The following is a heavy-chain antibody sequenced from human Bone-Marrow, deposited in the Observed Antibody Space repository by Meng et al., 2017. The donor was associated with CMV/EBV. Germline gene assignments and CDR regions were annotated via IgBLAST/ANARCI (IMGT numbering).Heavy chain of an antibody. V-gene: IGHV3-30*03. CDR2: ISYDGSNK. CDR1: GFTFRTYN. J-gene: IGHJ4*02. D-gene: IGHD2-15*01. CDR3: ARDPVVSGDYYFDY. Sequence: GESLKISCAASGFTFRTYNMNWVRQAPGKGLEWVAVISYDGSNKYYADSVKGRFTISRDNSKNTLYLQMNSLRAEDTAVYYCARDPVVSGDYYFDYWGQGKLVTVSS.